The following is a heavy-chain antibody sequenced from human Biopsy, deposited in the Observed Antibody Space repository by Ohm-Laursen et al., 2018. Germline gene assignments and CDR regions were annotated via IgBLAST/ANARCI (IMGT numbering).Heavy chain of an antibody. Sequence: SDTLSLTCTVSGGSVSSNVAYWAWIRQPPGKGLESIGSIFYSGITYYNPSLQSRVTMSVDTSKNQFSLKLTSVTAADTAVYYCARHPTGFWFDPWGQGTLVIVSS. V-gene: IGHV4-39*01. CDR3: ARHPTGFWFDP. CDR1: GGSVSSNVAY. J-gene: IGHJ5*02. CDR2: IFYSGIT.